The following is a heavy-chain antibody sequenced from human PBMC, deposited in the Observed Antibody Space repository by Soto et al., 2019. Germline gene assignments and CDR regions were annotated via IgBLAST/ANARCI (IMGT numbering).Heavy chain of an antibody. CDR1: GFTFSSYA. V-gene: IGHV3-23*01. CDR2: ISDSGDNT. J-gene: IGHJ4*02. Sequence: EVQLLESGGGLVQPGGSLRLSCAASGFTFSSYAMTWVRQAPGKGLEWVSAISDSGDNTYYADSVKGRFTISRDNSKNPLYLQMNSLTAEDTAVYYCARASSSWYHFDYWGQGTLVTVSS. D-gene: IGHD6-13*01. CDR3: ARASSSWYHFDY.